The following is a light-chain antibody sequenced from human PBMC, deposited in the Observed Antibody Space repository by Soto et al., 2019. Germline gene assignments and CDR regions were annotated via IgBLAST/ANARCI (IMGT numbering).Light chain of an antibody. CDR1: SSDVGGYNY. Sequence: QSALTQPASVSGSPGQSITLSCTGTSSDVGGYNYVSWYQQHPGKAPKLMIYDVSNRPSGVSNRFSGSKSGNTASLTISGLQAEDEADYYCSSYTSSSTPEVFGTGTKLTVL. CDR2: DVS. V-gene: IGLV2-14*01. CDR3: SSYTSSSTPEV. J-gene: IGLJ1*01.